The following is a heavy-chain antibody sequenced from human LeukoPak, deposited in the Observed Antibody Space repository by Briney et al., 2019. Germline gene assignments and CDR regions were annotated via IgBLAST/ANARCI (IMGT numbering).Heavy chain of an antibody. CDR1: GFSFSSYS. D-gene: IGHD3-10*01. CDR2: INPDGSTT. CDR3: ARVRVGAYDFEY. J-gene: IGHJ4*02. V-gene: IGHV3-74*01. Sequence: GGSLRLSCAASGFSFSSYSMNWVRQAPGKGLVWVSRINPDGSTTTYADSVKGRFTISRDNAKNTLYLQMNSLRAEDTAVYYCARVRVGAYDFEYWGQGTLVTVSS.